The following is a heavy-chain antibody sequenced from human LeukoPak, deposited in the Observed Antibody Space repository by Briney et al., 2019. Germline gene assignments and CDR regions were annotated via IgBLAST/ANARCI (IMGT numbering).Heavy chain of an antibody. D-gene: IGHD3-22*01. CDR3: VRQRYVYGYCDS. CDR2: LSHSGSI. J-gene: IGHJ4*02. CDR1: GYSISSGRD. Sequence: SETLSLTCAVSGYSISSGRDWGWVRQPPGKGLEWIGSLSHSGSIYYNPSLESRVTKSVDTSNNQFSLRLSSVTAADTAVYYCVRQRYVYGYCDSWGPGTLVTVSS. V-gene: IGHV4-38-2*01.